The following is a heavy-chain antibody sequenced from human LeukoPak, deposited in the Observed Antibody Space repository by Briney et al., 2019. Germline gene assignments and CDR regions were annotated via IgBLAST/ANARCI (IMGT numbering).Heavy chain of an antibody. CDR1: GYTFTVYY. D-gene: IGHD6-19*01. V-gene: IGHV1-2*02. CDR2: INPNSGGT. J-gene: IGHJ5*02. CDR3: ARDSSGWWGWFDP. Sequence: ASVKVSCKASGYTFTVYYMHWVRQAPGQGLEWMGWINPNSGGTNYAQKFQGRVTMTRDTSISTAYMELSRLRSDDTAVYYCARDSSGWWGWFDPWGQGTLVTVSS.